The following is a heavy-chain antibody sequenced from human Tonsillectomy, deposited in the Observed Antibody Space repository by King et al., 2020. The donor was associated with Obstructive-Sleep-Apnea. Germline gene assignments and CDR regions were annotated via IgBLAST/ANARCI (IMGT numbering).Heavy chain of an antibody. Sequence: QSQLVQSGAEVKKPGSSVKVSCKASGGTFSSYAISWVRQAPGQGLEWMGRIIPILGISNYAQQFQGRVTITVDKSTSTAYMELSSLRSEDTAVYYCARDWDGDYVIDYWGQGTLVTVSS. CDR1: GGTFSSYA. CDR3: ARDWDGDYVIDY. D-gene: IGHD4-17*01. J-gene: IGHJ4*02. CDR2: IIPILGIS. V-gene: IGHV1-69*09.